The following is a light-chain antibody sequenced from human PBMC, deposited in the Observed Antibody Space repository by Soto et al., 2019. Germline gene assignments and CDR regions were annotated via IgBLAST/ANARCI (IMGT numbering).Light chain of an antibody. J-gene: IGKJ4*01. CDR2: DAP. CDR3: QQRGSWASS. CDR1: QRVTRS. Sequence: EVVLTQSPATLSLSPGERATLSCRASQRVTRSLAWYQQKPGQAPRLLIYDAPNKPTGIPARFSGSGSGTGFTPAIYSLGPEDFAVYYCQQRGSWASSFGGATKV. V-gene: IGKV3-11*01.